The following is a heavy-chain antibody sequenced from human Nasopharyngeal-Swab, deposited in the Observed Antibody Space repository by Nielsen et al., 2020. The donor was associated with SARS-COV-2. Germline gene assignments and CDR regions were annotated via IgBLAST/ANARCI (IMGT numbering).Heavy chain of an antibody. CDR3: ARSVRGCSGGSCYSGEDV. CDR2: IYYSGRT. CDR1: GGSISSSSYY. Sequence: SDTLSLTSTVSGGSISSSSYYWGWIRQPPGKGLEWIGSIYYSGRTYYNPSLKSRVPISVDTSKNQFSQKLSSVTAADTTVDYCARSVRGCSGGSCYSGEDVWGQGTTVTVSS. D-gene: IGHD2-15*01. J-gene: IGHJ6*02. V-gene: IGHV4-39*01.